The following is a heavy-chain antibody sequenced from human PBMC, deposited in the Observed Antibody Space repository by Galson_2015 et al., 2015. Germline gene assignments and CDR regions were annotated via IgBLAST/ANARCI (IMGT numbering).Heavy chain of an antibody. J-gene: IGHJ3*02. CDR1: GFTFSDYY. Sequence: SLRLSCAASGFTFSDYYMSWIRQAPGKGLEWVSYISSSSSYTNYADSVKGRFTISRDNAKNSLYLQMNSLGAEDTAVYYCARGFGYDYVWGSYRYNDAFDIWGQGTMVTVSS. V-gene: IGHV3-11*06. CDR2: ISSSSSYT. CDR3: ARGFGYDYVWGSYRYNDAFDI. D-gene: IGHD3-16*02.